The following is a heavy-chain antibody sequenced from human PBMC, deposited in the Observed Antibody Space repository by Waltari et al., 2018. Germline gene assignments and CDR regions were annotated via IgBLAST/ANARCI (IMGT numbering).Heavy chain of an antibody. CDR2: ISYDGSNK. CDR3: ARDRNWNFNYYYYMDV. CDR1: GFTFSSYA. Sequence: QVQLVESGGGVVQPGRSLRLSCAASGFTFSSYAMHWVRQAPGKGLEWVEVISYDGSNKYYADSVKGRFTISRDNSKNTLYLQMNSLRAEDTAVYYCARDRNWNFNYYYYMDVWGKGTTVTISS. D-gene: IGHD1-7*01. V-gene: IGHV3-30-3*01. J-gene: IGHJ6*03.